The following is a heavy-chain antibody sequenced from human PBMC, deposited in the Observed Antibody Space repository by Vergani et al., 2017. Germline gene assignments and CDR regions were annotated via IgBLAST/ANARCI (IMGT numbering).Heavy chain of an antibody. D-gene: IGHD6-13*01. CDR1: GFTFSSYS. V-gene: IGHV3-48*01. CDR2: ISSSSSTI. Sequence: EVQLVESGGGLVQPGGSLRLSCAASGFTFSSYSMNWVRQAPGKGLEWVSYISSSSSTIYYADSVKGRFTISRDNAKNSQYLQMNSLRAEDTAVYYCARDWSIAAAGSAFDIWGQGTMVTVSS. J-gene: IGHJ3*02. CDR3: ARDWSIAAAGSAFDI.